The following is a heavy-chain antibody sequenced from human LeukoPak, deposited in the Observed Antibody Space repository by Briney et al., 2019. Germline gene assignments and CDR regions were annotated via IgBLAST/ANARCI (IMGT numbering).Heavy chain of an antibody. V-gene: IGHV3-53*01. CDR3: VRSSSWTGLLDQ. J-gene: IGHJ5*02. Sequence: QAGGSLRLSCAASGFTVSSSYMSWVRQAPGKGLEWVSIIYSEGNTYHAESVKGRFTISRDSSKNTVYLQMNSLRGEDAAMYYCVRSSSWTGLLDQWGQGTLVTVSS. D-gene: IGHD3/OR15-3a*01. CDR1: GFTVSSSY. CDR2: IYSEGNT.